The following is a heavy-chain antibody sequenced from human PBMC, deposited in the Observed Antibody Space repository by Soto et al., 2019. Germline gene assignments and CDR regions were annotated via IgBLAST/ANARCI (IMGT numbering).Heavy chain of an antibody. J-gene: IGHJ6*02. CDR3: ARDPGTIPDVINYSMDV. CDR1: GFISSSYV. CDR2: ISSDGTSE. V-gene: IGHV3-30-3*01. D-gene: IGHD1-1*01. Sequence: QEQLVESGGGVVQPGRSLRLSCAASGFISSSYVMHWVRQAPGKGLEWVALISSDGTSEYYADPVKGRFTISRDNSKNTLYLQMNRLRTEDTAVYFCARDPGTIPDVINYSMDVWGQGTTVTV.